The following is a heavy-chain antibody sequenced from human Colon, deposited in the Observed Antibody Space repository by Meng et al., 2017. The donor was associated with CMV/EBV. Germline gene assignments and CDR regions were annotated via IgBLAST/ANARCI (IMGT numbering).Heavy chain of an antibody. CDR2: MSGSSRTI. D-gene: IGHD3-22*01. CDR1: GFTFRAYY. V-gene: IGHV3-11*04. J-gene: IGHJ4*02. CDR3: ARAGYYDGSGPDY. Sequence: APSGFTFRAYYMSWIRQAPGKRLEWISYMSGSSRTIYYADSVQGRFSISRDNAKDSLYLQMTSLTAEDTAVYYCARAGYYDGSGPDYWGQGTLVTVSS.